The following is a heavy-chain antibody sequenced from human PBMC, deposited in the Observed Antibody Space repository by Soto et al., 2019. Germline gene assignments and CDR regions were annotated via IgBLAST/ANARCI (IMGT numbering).Heavy chain of an antibody. D-gene: IGHD3-16*02. CDR2: INHSGST. V-gene: IGHV4-34*01. Sequence: SETLSLTCAVYGGSFSGYYWSWIRQPPGKGLEWIGEINHSGSTNYNPSLKSRVTISVDTSKDQFSLKLSSVIAADTAVYYCARVRMITFGGVIVPHYYYYGMDVWGQGTTVT. J-gene: IGHJ6*02. CDR3: ARVRMITFGGVIVPHYYYYGMDV. CDR1: GGSFSGYY.